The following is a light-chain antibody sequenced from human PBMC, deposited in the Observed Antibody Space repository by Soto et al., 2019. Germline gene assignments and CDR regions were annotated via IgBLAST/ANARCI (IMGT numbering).Light chain of an antibody. Sequence: QSVLTQPPSVSGAPGQRVTISCTGSSSNIGAGYDVHWYQQLPGTAPKLLIYGNSNRPSGVPDRFSGSKSGTSASLAITGAQAEDEADYYCQSYDSSLSGWVFGGGTKPTVL. CDR1: SSNIGAGYD. V-gene: IGLV1-40*01. CDR3: QSYDSSLSGWV. CDR2: GNS. J-gene: IGLJ3*02.